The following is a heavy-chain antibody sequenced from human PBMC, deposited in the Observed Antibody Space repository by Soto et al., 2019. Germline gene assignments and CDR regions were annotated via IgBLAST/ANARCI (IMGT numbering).Heavy chain of an antibody. D-gene: IGHD6-19*01. CDR1: GFTFSSYG. CDR3: AKGGRQWLVTSDFNY. V-gene: IGHV3-30*02. CDR2: IWHDGSNQ. J-gene: IGHJ4*02. Sequence: GGSLRLSCAASGFTFSSYGMQWVRRAPGKGLEWVAVIWHDGSNQYYADSVKGRFTISRDNSNNTLYLQLTSLRAEDTAVYYCAKGGRQWLVTSDFNYWGQGTLVTVSS.